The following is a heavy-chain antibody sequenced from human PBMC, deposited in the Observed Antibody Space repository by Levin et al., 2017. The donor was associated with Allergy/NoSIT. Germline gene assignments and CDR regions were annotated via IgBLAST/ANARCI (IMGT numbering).Heavy chain of an antibody. CDR2: INHSGST. CDR3: ASRYYYDSSGYYDGYFDL. J-gene: IGHJ2*01. V-gene: IGHV4-34*01. Sequence: PGSLRLSCAVYVGSFSGYYWSWIRQPPGKGLEWIGEINHSGSTNYNPSLKSRVTISVDTSKNQFSLKLSSVTAADTAVYYCASRYYYDSSGYYDGYFDLWGRGTLVTVSS. CDR1: VGSFSGYY. D-gene: IGHD3-22*01.